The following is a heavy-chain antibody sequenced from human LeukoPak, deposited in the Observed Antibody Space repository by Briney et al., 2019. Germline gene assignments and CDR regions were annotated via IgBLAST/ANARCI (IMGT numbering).Heavy chain of an antibody. CDR2: IIPILGIA. CDR3: AREASPPNWFDH. CDR1: GGTFSSYA. V-gene: IGHV1-69*04. Sequence: ASVKVSCKASGGTFSSYAISWVRQAPGQGLEWMGRIIPILGIANYAQKFQGRVTITADKSTSTAYMELSSLRSEDTAVYYCAREASPPNWFDHWGQGTLVTVSS. J-gene: IGHJ5*02.